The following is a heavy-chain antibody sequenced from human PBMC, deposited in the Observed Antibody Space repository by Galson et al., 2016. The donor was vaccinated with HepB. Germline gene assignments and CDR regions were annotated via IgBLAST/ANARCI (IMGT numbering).Heavy chain of an antibody. J-gene: IGHJ5*02. D-gene: IGHD4-23*01. V-gene: IGHV3-74*01. CDR1: GFAFGSHW. CDR2: INSDGTIS. CDR3: VRDHSVVPTTAYNWFGP. Sequence: SLRLSCAASGFAFGSHWMHWVRQVPGKGLVWVSRINSDGTISNYADSVKGRFTISRDNAKNTLYLQMSSLRAEDTAVYFCVRDHSVVPTTAYNWFGPWGRGILVTVSS.